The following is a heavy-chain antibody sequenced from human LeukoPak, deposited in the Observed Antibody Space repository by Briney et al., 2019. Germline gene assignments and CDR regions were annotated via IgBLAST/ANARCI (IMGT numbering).Heavy chain of an antibody. CDR1: GFTFSSYA. D-gene: IGHD1-7*01. Sequence: GESLRLSCAASGFTFSSYAMSWVRQAPGKGLEWVSAISGGGDSTYYADSVKGRFTISRDNSKNTLYLQMNSLRAEDTAVYYCAKDPRTGTTFSATAAFDIWGQGTMVTVSS. V-gene: IGHV3-23*01. CDR2: ISGGGDST. J-gene: IGHJ3*02. CDR3: AKDPRTGTTFSATAAFDI.